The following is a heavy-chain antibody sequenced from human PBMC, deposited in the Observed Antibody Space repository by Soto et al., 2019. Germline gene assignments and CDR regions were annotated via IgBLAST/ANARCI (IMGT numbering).Heavy chain of an antibody. CDR3: ARGGELLRLRHYYYYGMDV. V-gene: IGHV1-8*01. D-gene: IGHD5-12*01. CDR1: GYTFTSYD. Sequence: QVQLVQSGAEVKKPGASVKVSCKASGYTFTSYDINWVRQATGQGLEWMGWMNPNSGNTGYAQKYQGRVTMTRNTSIITAYMELSSLRSEDTAVYYCARGGELLRLRHYYYYGMDVWGQGTTVTVSS. J-gene: IGHJ6*02. CDR2: MNPNSGNT.